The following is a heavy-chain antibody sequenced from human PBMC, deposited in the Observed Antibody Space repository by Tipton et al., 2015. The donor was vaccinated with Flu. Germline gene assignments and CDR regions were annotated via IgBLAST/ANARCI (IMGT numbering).Heavy chain of an antibody. CDR1: GFTFSSYA. D-gene: IGHD3-22*01. CDR3: AKDQDSSGYEIYYYYGMDV. V-gene: IGHV3-23*01. J-gene: IGHJ6*02. Sequence: SLRLSCAASGFTFSSYAMSWVRQAPGKGLEWVSAISGSGGSTYYADSVKGRFTISRDNSKNTLYLQMNSLRAEDTAVYYCAKDQDSSGYEIYYYYGMDVWGQGTTVTVSS. CDR2: ISGSGGST.